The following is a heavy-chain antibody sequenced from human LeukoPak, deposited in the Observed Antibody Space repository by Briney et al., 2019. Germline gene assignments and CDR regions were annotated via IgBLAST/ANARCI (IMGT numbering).Heavy chain of an antibody. J-gene: IGHJ3*02. V-gene: IGHV1-18*01. CDR1: GYSLTTYG. CDR3: ARLIEYRTSSRVFDI. Sequence: ASVKVSCKASGYSLTTYGITWVRQAPGQGLEWMGWITTYNGNTNYARKLQGRVTMTTDTSTNTAYMGLGSLRPDDTAVYYCARLIEYRTSSRVFDIWGQGTMVTVSS. CDR2: ITTYNGNT. D-gene: IGHD6-6*01.